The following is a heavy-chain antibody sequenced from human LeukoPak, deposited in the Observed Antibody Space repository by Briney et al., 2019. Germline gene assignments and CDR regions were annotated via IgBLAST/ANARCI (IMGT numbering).Heavy chain of an antibody. J-gene: IGHJ4*02. CDR2: ISAYNGNT. CDR3: ARDSNAAYSSGWYPGY. CDR1: GYTFTSYG. V-gene: IGHV1-18*01. Sequence: ASVKVSCKASGYTFTSYGISWVRQAPGQGLEWMGWISAYNGNTNYAQKFQGRVTMTTDTSTSTAYMELRSLRSDDTAIYYCARDSNAAYSSGWYPGYWGQGTLVTVSS. D-gene: IGHD6-19*01.